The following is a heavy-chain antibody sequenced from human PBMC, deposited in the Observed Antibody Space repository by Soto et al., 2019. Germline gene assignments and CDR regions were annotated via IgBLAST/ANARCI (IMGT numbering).Heavy chain of an antibody. V-gene: IGHV5-10-1*01. Sequence: GESLKISYKGSGYSFTSYWISWVRQMPGKGLEWMGRIDPSDSYTNYSPSFQGHVTISADKSISTAYLQWSSLKASDTAMYYCARVMDFWSGSNYGMDVWGQGTTVTVSS. CDR3: ARVMDFWSGSNYGMDV. CDR2: IDPSDSYT. CDR1: GYSFTSYW. D-gene: IGHD3-3*01. J-gene: IGHJ6*02.